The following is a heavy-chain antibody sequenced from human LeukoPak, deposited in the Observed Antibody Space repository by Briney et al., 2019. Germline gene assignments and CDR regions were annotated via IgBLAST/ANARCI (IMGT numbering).Heavy chain of an antibody. CDR2: FDPEDGET. J-gene: IGHJ6*03. CDR3: ARSGAYGYYYYYYYMDV. Sequence: ASVKVSCKVSGYTLTELSMHWVRQAPGKGLEWMGGFDPEDGETIYAQKFQGRVTMTEDTSTDTAYMEVKSLRSDDTAVYYCARSGAYGYYYYYYYMDVWGKGTTVTVSS. D-gene: IGHD5-12*01. CDR1: GYTLTELS. V-gene: IGHV1-24*01.